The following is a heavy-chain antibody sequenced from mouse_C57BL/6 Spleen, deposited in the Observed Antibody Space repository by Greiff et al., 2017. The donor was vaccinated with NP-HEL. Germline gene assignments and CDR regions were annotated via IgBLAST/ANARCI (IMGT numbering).Heavy chain of an antibody. D-gene: IGHD1-1*01. CDR3: ARTITTVANFDY. J-gene: IGHJ2*01. CDR1: GYTFTCYW. Sequence: QVQLKQPGAELVKPGASVKLSCKASGYTFTCYWMQWVKQRPGQGLEWIGEIDPSDSYTNYNQKFKGKATLTVDTSSSTAYMQLSSLTSEDSAVYYCARTITTVANFDYWGQGTTLTVSS. CDR2: IDPSDSYT. V-gene: IGHV1-50*01.